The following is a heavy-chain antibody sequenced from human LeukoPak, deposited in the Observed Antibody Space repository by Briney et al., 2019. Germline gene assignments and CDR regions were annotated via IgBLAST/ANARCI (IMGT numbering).Heavy chain of an antibody. CDR1: GFTVSSNY. CDR2: IYSGGST. CDR3: AKDLTLIAVAGIDSGFDY. J-gene: IGHJ4*02. Sequence: GGSLRLSCAASGFTVSSNYMSWVRQAPGKGLEWVSVIYSGGSTYYADSVKGRFTISRDNSKNTLYLQMNSLRAEDTAVYYCAKDLTLIAVAGIDSGFDYWGQGTLVTVSS. D-gene: IGHD6-19*01. V-gene: IGHV3-53*01.